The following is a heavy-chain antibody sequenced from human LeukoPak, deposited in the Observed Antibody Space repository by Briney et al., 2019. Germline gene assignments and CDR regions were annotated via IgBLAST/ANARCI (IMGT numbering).Heavy chain of an antibody. Sequence: SVKVSCKASGGTFSSYAISWVRQAPGQGLEWMGGIIPIFGTANYAQKLQGRVTMTTDTSTSTAYMELRSLRSDDTAVYYCARDSNFWSGYQGYWGQGTLVTVSS. V-gene: IGHV1-69*05. D-gene: IGHD3-3*01. J-gene: IGHJ4*02. CDR1: GGTFSSYA. CDR2: IIPIFGTA. CDR3: ARDSNFWSGYQGY.